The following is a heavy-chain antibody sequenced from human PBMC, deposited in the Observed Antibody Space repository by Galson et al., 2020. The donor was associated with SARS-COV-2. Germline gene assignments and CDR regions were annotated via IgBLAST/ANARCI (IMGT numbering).Heavy chain of an antibody. D-gene: IGHD4-17*01. Sequence: SETLSLTCTVSGDSISSGSYYWGWVRQSPGKGLEWIGSVHQSGTTYYNPSLKSRVTISVDTSKNQFSLRLIYVTAADTAVYYCARPGADYGDFVFDHWGQGTLVTVSS. V-gene: IGHV4-39*07. J-gene: IGHJ4*02. CDR2: VHQSGTT. CDR1: GDSISSGSYY. CDR3: ARPGADYGDFVFDH.